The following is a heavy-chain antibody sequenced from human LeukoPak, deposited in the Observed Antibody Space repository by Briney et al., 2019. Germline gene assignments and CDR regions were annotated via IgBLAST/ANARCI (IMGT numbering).Heavy chain of an antibody. CDR2: IRYDGSNK. CDR1: GFTFSSYA. CDR3: ANGIVVVPAAHHDAFDI. D-gene: IGHD2-2*01. Sequence: PGGSLRLSCVASGFTFSSYAMHWVRQAPGKGLEWVAFIRYDGSNKYYADSVKGRFTISRDNSKNTLYLQMNSLRAEDTAVYYCANGIVVVPAAHHDAFDIWGQGTMVTVSS. J-gene: IGHJ3*02. V-gene: IGHV3-30*02.